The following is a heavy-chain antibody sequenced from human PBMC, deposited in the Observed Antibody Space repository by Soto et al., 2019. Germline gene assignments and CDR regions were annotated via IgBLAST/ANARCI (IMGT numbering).Heavy chain of an antibody. D-gene: IGHD5-18*01. CDR2: IDPSDSYI. CDR1: GYSFTNYL. V-gene: IGHV5-10-1*01. J-gene: IGHJ6*02. CDR3: ARADRYTYGVDV. Sequence: GASLKISCKGSGYSFTNYLITWVRQVPGKGLEWMGRIDPSDSYINYSPSSQGHVTISADSSITTAHLQWNSLEASDTAIYYCARADRYTYGVDVWGQGTTVTVSS.